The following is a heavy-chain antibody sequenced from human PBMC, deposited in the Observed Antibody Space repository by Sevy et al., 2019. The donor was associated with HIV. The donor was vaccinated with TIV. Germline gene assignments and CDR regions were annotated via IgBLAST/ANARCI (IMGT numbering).Heavy chain of an antibody. CDR1: GFTFSSYA. CDR3: AKDHNLWSEGGFLHH. Sequence: GGSLRLSCVASGFTFSSYAIHWVRQAPGKGLEWVAFISYDGNNKYYADSVQGRFTVSRDNSKNTLYVQMNSLRAEDTAVYYCAKDHNLWSEGGFLHHWGQSTLVTVSS. CDR2: ISYDGNNK. V-gene: IGHV3-30*18. D-gene: IGHD3-10*01. J-gene: IGHJ1*01.